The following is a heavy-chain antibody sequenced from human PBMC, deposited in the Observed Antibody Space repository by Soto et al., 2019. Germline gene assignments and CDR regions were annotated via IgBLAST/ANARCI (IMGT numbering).Heavy chain of an antibody. CDR3: ARGGPGYGDRIFEY. Sequence: PSATLSLTSTVSGTSIGSYYWPWITQPPGKGLEWIGFIYYRGSTNYNPSLKSRVTISVATSKNQFFLKLTSVTPADTAVYYCARGGPGYGDRIFEYWGQGTLVTVS. CDR1: GTSIGSYY. CDR2: IYYRGST. V-gene: IGHV4-59*01. D-gene: IGHD4-17*01. J-gene: IGHJ4*02.